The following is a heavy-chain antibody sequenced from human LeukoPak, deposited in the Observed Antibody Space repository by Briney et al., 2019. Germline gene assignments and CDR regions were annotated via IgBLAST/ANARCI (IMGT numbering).Heavy chain of an antibody. CDR1: GFTFSSYW. J-gene: IGHJ4*02. Sequence: GGSLRLSCAASGFTFSSYWMSWVRQAPGKGLEWVSAISGSGGSTYYADSVKGRFTISRDNSKNTLYLQMNSLRAEDTAVYYCAKRITMVRAPDYWGQGTLVTVSS. V-gene: IGHV3-23*01. CDR2: ISGSGGST. D-gene: IGHD3-10*01. CDR3: AKRITMVRAPDY.